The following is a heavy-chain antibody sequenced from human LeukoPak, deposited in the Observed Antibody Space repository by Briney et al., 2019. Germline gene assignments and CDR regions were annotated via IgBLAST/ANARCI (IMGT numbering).Heavy chain of an antibody. CDR1: GFTFSSHW. CDR3: ARARIDY. Sequence: GGSLRLSCAASGFTFSSHWMTWVRQAPGKGLEWVANIKQDGSEKYYVDSVKGRFTISRDNAKNSLYLQMNSLRADDTAVYFCARARIDYWGQGILVTVSS. J-gene: IGHJ4*02. V-gene: IGHV3-7*05. D-gene: IGHD1-14*01. CDR2: IKQDGSEK.